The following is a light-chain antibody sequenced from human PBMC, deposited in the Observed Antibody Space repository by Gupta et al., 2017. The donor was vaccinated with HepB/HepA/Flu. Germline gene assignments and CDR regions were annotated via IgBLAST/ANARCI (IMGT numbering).Light chain of an antibody. J-gene: IGLJ2*01. CDR3: STWDSTLSAVL. Sequence: QAGLPQPPSLSKGLRQTATLTCTGNTNNIGNQGATWLQQHQGHPPKLLSYRNNNRPSGISERFSASRSGNTASLTITGLLPEDEADYYCSTWDSTLSAVLVGGGTKLTVL. CDR2: RNN. V-gene: IGLV10-54*04. CDR1: TNNIGNQG.